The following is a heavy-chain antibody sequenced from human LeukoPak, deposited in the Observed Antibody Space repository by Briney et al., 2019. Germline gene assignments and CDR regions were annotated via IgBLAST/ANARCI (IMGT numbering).Heavy chain of an antibody. CDR1: GFTFSSYS. Sequence: PGGSLRLSCAASGFTFSSYSMNWVRQAPGKGLEWVSLIYSGGSTYYADSVKGRFTISRDNSKNTLYLQMNSLRAEDTAVYYCARSTTGGFILDYWGQGTLVTVSS. J-gene: IGHJ4*02. CDR3: ARSTTGGFILDY. CDR2: IYSGGST. D-gene: IGHD4-17*01. V-gene: IGHV3-66*01.